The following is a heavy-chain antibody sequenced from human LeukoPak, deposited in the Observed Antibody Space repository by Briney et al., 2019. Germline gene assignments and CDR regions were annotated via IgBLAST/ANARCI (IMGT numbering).Heavy chain of an antibody. V-gene: IGHV4-59*01. J-gene: IGHJ4*02. Sequence: EXXSLTCTVSGGSISSYYWSWVRQPPGKGLEWIGYIYYSGSTNYNPSLKSRVTISVDTSKNQFSLKLSSVTAADTAVYYCARGTYSSGRIPFDYWGQGTLVTVSS. D-gene: IGHD6-19*01. CDR1: GGSISSYY. CDR3: ARGTYSSGRIPFDY. CDR2: IYYSGST.